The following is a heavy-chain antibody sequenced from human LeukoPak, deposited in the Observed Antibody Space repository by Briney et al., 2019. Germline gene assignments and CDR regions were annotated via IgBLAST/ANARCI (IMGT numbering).Heavy chain of an antibody. Sequence: GGSLRLSCAASGFTFSNYAMSWVRQAPGKGLEWASGISGSGGSTYYADSVKGRFTISRDNSRNTLYLQMNSLRAEDTAVYYCARDRGTTGDPYWGQGTLVTVSS. J-gene: IGHJ4*02. D-gene: IGHD7-27*01. CDR3: ARDRGTTGDPY. CDR2: ISGSGGST. V-gene: IGHV3-23*01. CDR1: GFTFSNYA.